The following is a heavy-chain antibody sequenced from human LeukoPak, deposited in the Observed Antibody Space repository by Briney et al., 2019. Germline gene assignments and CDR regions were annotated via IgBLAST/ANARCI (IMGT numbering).Heavy chain of an antibody. J-gene: IGHJ3*02. CDR1: GFTFSNAW. D-gene: IGHD2-8*01. V-gene: IGHV3-15*01. Sequence: GGSLRLSCAASGFTFSNAWMSWVRQAPGKGLEWVGRIKSKTDGGTTDYAAPVKGRFTISRDDSKNTLYLKMNSLKTEDTAVYYCTSVSPHYAFDIWVQGTMVTVSS. CDR2: IKSKTDGGTT. CDR3: TSVSPHYAFDI.